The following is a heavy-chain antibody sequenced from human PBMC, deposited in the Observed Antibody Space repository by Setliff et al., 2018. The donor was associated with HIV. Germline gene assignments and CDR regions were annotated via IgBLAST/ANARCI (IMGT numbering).Heavy chain of an antibody. CDR1: GFTFSSFA. V-gene: IGHV3-23*01. CDR2: VSGSGTAT. Sequence: GGSLRLSCGASGFTFSSFAMNWVRHAPGKGLEWVSAVSGSGTATEYADSVKGRFTISRDNSKNALYLEMNNLRAEDTAIYYCARNPKTIHFYYYMDVWGKGTTVTVSS. CDR3: ARNPKTIHFYYYMDV. J-gene: IGHJ6*03.